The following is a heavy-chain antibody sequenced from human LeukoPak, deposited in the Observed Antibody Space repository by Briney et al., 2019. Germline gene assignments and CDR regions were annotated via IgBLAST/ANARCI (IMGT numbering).Heavy chain of an antibody. Sequence: SETLSLTCTVSGGSIGSYYWSWIRQPPGKGPEWIAYIYYSGNTNYNPSLKSRVTISVDTSKNQFSLKLTSVTAADTAVYYCARFSYGPGYFDYWGQGTLVTVSS. CDR1: GGSIGSYY. CDR3: ARFSYGPGYFDY. J-gene: IGHJ4*02. CDR2: IYYSGNT. V-gene: IGHV4-59*01. D-gene: IGHD5-18*01.